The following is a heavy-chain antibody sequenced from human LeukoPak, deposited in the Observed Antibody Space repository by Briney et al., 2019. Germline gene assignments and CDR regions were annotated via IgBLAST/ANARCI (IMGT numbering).Heavy chain of an antibody. CDR1: QYTFTDFD. Sequence: GSSVKVSCKASQYTFTDFDIHWVGQAPGQGRGGMGWSNPANGGRKYATKLQDRVTKTRDTSTTTAYLELSGLRAYETAVYFCARGPKWGDSQRDLDYWGQGNLVTVSS. CDR3: ARGPKWGDSQRDLDY. J-gene: IGHJ4*02. V-gene: IGHV1-2*02. CDR2: SNPANGGR. D-gene: IGHD2-21*01.